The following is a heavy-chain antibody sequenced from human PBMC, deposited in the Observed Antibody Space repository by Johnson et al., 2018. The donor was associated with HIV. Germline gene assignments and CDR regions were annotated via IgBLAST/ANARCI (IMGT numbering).Heavy chain of an antibody. CDR2: IKQGGSEK. J-gene: IGHJ3*02. V-gene: IGHV3-7*03. CDR3: ARVSRLGDIVVLSDAFDT. D-gene: IGHD2-2*01. Sequence: VQLVESGGGLVQPGGSLRLSCAASGFTFSSYWMSWVRQAPGKGLEWVANIKQGGSEKYYVDSVKGRFTISRDNAKKSLYLQMNSLRVEDTALYYCARVSRLGDIVVLSDAFDTWGQGTMVTVSS. CDR1: GFTFSSYW.